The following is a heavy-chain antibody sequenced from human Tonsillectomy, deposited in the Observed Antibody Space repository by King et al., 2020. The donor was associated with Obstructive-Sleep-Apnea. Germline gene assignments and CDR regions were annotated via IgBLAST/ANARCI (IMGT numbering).Heavy chain of an antibody. J-gene: IGHJ4*02. CDR3: AKVQRIQVAGSWGPFDY. Sequence: VQLVESGGGLVQPGGSLRLSCVASGFTFSSYAMNLVRQAPGKGLEWVSSNSGSGDWTYYAYSVKGRFTISRENSREHSRNPVYLQMNSLKAGDTAIYFCAKVQRIQVAGSWGPFDYWGQGTLVTVSS. CDR2: NSGSGDWT. CDR1: GFTFSSYA. D-gene: IGHD6-19*01. V-gene: IGHV3-23*04.